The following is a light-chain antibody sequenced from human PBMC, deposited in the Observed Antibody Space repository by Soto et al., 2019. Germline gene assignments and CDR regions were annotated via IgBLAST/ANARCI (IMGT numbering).Light chain of an antibody. CDR3: QERSTWRRT. CDR1: QSVSTY. Sequence: EIVLTQSPATLSVSAGEGATLSCRASQSVSTYLAWYQQKPGQAPRLLIYDTSNRATGIPARFSGSGSGTDFTLTISGLEPEDMAVYFCQERSTWRRTFGQGTKVDIK. J-gene: IGKJ1*01. V-gene: IGKV3-11*01. CDR2: DTS.